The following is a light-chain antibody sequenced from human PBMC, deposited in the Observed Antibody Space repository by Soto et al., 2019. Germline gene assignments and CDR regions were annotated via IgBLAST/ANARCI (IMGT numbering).Light chain of an antibody. CDR2: DVS. V-gene: IGLV2-11*01. Sequence: QSALTQPRSVSGSPGQSVTISCTGTSSDVGGYNYVSWYQQHPGKAPKLMIYDVSKRPSGVPDRFSGSKSGNTASLTISGLQAEDEADYYCCSYAGSYTYWVFGTGTSSPS. J-gene: IGLJ1*01. CDR3: CSYAGSYTYWV. CDR1: SSDVGGYNY.